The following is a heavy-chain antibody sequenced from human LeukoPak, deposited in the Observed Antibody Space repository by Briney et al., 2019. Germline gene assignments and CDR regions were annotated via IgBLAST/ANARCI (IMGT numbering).Heavy chain of an antibody. CDR2: IYTGDSDT. D-gene: IGHD3-10*01. J-gene: IGHJ4*02. CDR3: ARRSTYGSGTNYLFDY. V-gene: IGHV5-51*01. Sequence: GESLQISCNGSGYSFSIYCIARVRQMPGKGVEGMVIIYTGDSDTRYSPSFQGQITISSDKSISTAYLQLSSLKASDTSIYYCARRSTYGSGTNYLFDYWCQGTLVTVSS. CDR1: GYSFSIYC.